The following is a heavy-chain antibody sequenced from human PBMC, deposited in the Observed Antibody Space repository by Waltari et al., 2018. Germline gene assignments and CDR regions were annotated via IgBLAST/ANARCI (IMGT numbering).Heavy chain of an antibody. J-gene: IGHJ4*02. CDR2: IPGDGGST. D-gene: IGHD2-8*01. Sequence: VQVLESGGGLVQPGWSLRLSCAASGFPFSSYAMPGVRQAPGKGLEWVSAIPGDGGSTYYADSVKGRFTISRDNSKNTVYLQMNSLRAEDTAIYYCAKDRQGVWDYWGQGTLVTVSS. CDR1: GFPFSSYA. V-gene: IGHV3-23*01. CDR3: AKDRQGVWDY.